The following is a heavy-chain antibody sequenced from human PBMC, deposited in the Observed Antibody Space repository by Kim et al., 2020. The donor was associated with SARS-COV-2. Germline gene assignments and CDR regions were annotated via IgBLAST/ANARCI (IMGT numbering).Heavy chain of an antibody. Sequence: SETLSLTCTVSGGSISSSSYYWGWIRQPPGKGLEWIGSIYYSGSTYYNPSLKSRVTISVDTSKNQFSLKLSSVTAADTAVYYCARLWELLAGWFDPWGQGTLVTVSS. J-gene: IGHJ5*02. CDR1: GGSISSSSYY. CDR3: ARLWELLAGWFDP. V-gene: IGHV4-39*01. CDR2: IYYSGST. D-gene: IGHD1-26*01.